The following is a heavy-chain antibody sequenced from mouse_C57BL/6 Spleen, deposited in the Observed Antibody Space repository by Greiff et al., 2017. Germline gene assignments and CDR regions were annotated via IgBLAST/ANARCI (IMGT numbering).Heavy chain of an antibody. D-gene: IGHD5-2*01. V-gene: IGHV1-53*01. J-gene: IGHJ4*01. CDR1: GYTFTGYW. Sequence: QVQLQQPGTELVKPGASVKMSCKASGYTFTGYWMHWVKRRPGQGLEWIGNINPSNGGTNYNEKFKSKATLTVNKSSSTAYMHLSSLTSEDSAVYYYARWEYSMDYWGQGTSLTVSS. CDR3: ARWEYSMDY. CDR2: INPSNGGT.